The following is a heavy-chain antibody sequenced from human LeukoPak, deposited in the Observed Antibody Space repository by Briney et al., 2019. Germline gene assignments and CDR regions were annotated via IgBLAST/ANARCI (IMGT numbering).Heavy chain of an antibody. CDR3: ARQTPAMDY. D-gene: IGHD5-18*01. CDR2: ISYDGSNK. CDR1: GFTFSSYA. J-gene: IGHJ4*02. V-gene: IGHV3-30-3*01. Sequence: SLRLSCAASGFTFSSYAMHWVRQAPGKGLEWVAVISYDGSNKYYADSVKGRFTISRDNSKNTLYLQMNSLRAEDTAVYYCARQTPAMDYWGQGTLVTVSS.